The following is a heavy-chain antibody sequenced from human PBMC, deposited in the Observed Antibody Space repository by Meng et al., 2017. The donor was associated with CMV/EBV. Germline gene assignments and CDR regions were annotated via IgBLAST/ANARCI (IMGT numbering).Heavy chain of an antibody. Sequence: VHWVGSGPGLVKPPETLSLTRTFSGGSISSYFWSWIRQPAGKGLEWIGRIYTSGSTNYNPSLKSRVTMSVDTSKNQFSLKLSSVTAADTAVYYCARGPEVDYGDYVGLDYWGQGTLVTVSS. CDR2: IYTSGST. D-gene: IGHD4-17*01. J-gene: IGHJ4*02. CDR1: GGSISSYF. V-gene: IGHV4-4*07. CDR3: ARGPEVDYGDYVGLDY.